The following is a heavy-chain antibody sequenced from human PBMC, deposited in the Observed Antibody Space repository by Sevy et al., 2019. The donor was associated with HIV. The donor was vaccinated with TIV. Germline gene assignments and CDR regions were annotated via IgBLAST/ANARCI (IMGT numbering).Heavy chain of an antibody. D-gene: IGHD6-13*01. CDR3: TTHAGIAAAGRVFDY. J-gene: IGHJ4*02. CDR2: VRNKADSYTT. CDR1: GFTFSDHS. Sequence: GGSLRLSCAASGFTFSDHSMEWVRQAPGKGLEWVGRVRNKADSYTTEYAASVKGSFTISRDDSKNSLYLLMNSLKTEDTAVYYCTTHAGIAAAGRVFDYWGQGTLVTVSS. V-gene: IGHV3-72*01.